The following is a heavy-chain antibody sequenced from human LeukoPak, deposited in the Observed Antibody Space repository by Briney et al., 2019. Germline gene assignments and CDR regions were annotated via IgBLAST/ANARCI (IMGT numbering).Heavy chain of an antibody. CDR2: IMTASEGGRI. Sequence: KSGGSLRLSCEGSGFSFGNAWMSWGRHAPGKGLEWVGRIMTASEGGRIDYGAFVKGRFTISRDNAKNSLYLQMNSLRAEDTAVYYCAPWITMVRGVIGSYWGQGTLVTVSS. J-gene: IGHJ4*02. V-gene: IGHV3-15*01. D-gene: IGHD3-10*01. CDR3: APWITMVRGVIGSY. CDR1: GFSFGNAW.